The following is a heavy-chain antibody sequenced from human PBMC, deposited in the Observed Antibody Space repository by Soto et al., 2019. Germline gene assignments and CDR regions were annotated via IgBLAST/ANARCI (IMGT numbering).Heavy chain of an antibody. D-gene: IGHD3-22*01. CDR2: VKSKVDGGSI. CDR1: GFTFNGAW. V-gene: IGHV3-15*07. Sequence: GGSLRLSCAASGFTFNGAWMNWVRQAPGKGLEWVGRVKSKVDGGSIDYAAPVRGRFTISRDDSRNTVDLQMNSLSAEDSAMYYCARYDNRARSPLAWGPGLLVTVSS. CDR3: ARYDNRARSPLA. J-gene: IGHJ5*02.